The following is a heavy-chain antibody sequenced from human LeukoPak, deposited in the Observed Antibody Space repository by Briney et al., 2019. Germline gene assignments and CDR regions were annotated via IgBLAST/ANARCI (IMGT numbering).Heavy chain of an antibody. Sequence: SETLSLTCTVSGGSISSGGYYWSWIRQPPGKGLEWIGYIYYSGSTYYNPSLKSRVTISVDTSKNQFSLKLSSVTAADTAVYYCARAYYYDSSSLAFDIWGQGTMVTVSS. V-gene: IGHV4-30-4*01. CDR2: IYYSGST. CDR3: ARAYYYDSSSLAFDI. CDR1: GGSISSGGYY. J-gene: IGHJ3*02. D-gene: IGHD3-22*01.